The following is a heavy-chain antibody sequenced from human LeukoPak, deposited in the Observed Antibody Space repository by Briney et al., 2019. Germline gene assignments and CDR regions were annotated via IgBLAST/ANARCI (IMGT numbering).Heavy chain of an antibody. Sequence: GGSLRLSCAASGFTFSGYAMTWVRQAPGKGLEWVSSITGSGDYTYYIDSVKGRFTISRDNSKNILYLQMNSLRGQDTALYYCAKDGLYYDGSAHVYYFDYWGQGTLVAVSS. D-gene: IGHD3-22*01. CDR3: AKDGLYYDGSAHVYYFDY. CDR1: GFTFSGYA. V-gene: IGHV3-23*01. J-gene: IGHJ4*02. CDR2: ITGSGDYT.